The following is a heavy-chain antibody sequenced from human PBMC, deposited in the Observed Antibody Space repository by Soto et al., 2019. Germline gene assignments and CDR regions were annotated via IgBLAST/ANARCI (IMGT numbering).Heavy chain of an antibody. CDR1: GGTFRSNG. D-gene: IGHD3-22*01. J-gene: IGHJ5*02. Sequence: QVQLVQSGAEVKKPGSSVKVSCKASGGTFRSNGISWVRQAPGQGLEWLGGVIPNVHTASYAQTFRGRVTITADESTTTAYMELSSLRSEDPAVYYCAMITMIHSFDPWGQGTLVTVSS. CDR3: AMITMIHSFDP. V-gene: IGHV1-69*01. CDR2: VIPNVHTA.